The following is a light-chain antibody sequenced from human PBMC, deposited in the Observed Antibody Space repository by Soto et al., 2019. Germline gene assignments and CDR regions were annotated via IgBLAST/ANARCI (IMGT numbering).Light chain of an antibody. CDR3: QQYDNWPG. CDR1: QSVSSN. Sequence: EVGMTQSPSTLSVSTGERVTLSCRASQSVSSNLAWYQQKPGQAPRLLIYGASTRATGIPARFSGSGSGTDFTLTISSLQSEDFAVYYCQQYDNWPGFGPGTKVDIK. CDR2: GAS. V-gene: IGKV3-15*01. J-gene: IGKJ3*01.